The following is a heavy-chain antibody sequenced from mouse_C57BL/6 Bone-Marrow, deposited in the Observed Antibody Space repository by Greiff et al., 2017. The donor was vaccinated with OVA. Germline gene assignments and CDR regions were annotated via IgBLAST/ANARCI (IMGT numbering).Heavy chain of an antibody. CDR2: INPNNGGT. J-gene: IGHJ1*03. CDR1: GYTFTDYN. Sequence: VQLKQSGPELVKPGASVKISCKASGYTFTDYNMDWVKQSHGKSLEWIGDINPNNGGTNYNQKFKGKATLTVDKSSSTAYMELRILTSEDTAVYYCAKSRYYDSSYWWYFDVWGTGTTVTVSS. CDR3: AKSRYYDSSYWWYFDV. D-gene: IGHD1-1*01. V-gene: IGHV1-18*01.